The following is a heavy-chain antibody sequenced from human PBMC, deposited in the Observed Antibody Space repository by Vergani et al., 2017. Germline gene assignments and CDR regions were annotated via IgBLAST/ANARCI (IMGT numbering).Heavy chain of an antibody. V-gene: IGHV1-69*01. CDR1: GGTFNSYG. J-gene: IGHJ4*02. Sequence: QMQLVQSGAEVKKPGSSVKVSCKASGGTFNSYGISWVRQAPGQGLEWMGGIIPLFGTANYAQKFQGRVTITAYESTSTAYMGLSSLRSEDTAVYYCSGAETHCTNGVCEAENSGYEFDYWGQGTLVTVSS. CDR2: IIPLFGTA. CDR3: SGAETHCTNGVCEAENSGYEFDY. D-gene: IGHD2-8*01.